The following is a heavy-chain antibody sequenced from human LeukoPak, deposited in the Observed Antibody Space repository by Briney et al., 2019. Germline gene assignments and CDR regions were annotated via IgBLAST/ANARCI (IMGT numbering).Heavy chain of an antibody. Sequence: GGSLRLSCAASGVTFSSYAMSWVRQAPGKGLEWGSAISGSGGSTYYADSVKGRFTISRDNSKNTLYLQMNSLRAEDTAVYYCAKSIVVVLAATCGFDYWGQGTLVTVSS. V-gene: IGHV3-23*01. CDR2: ISGSGGST. D-gene: IGHD2-15*01. CDR3: AKSIVVVLAATCGFDY. CDR1: GVTFSSYA. J-gene: IGHJ4*02.